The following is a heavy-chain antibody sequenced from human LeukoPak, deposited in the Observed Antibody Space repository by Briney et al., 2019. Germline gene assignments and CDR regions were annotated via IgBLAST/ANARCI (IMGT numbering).Heavy chain of an antibody. V-gene: IGHV4-59*12. CDR1: GGSISSYY. CDR3: AREVVSGYSGYDQTNYLDY. Sequence: SETLSLTCTVSGGSISSYYWSWIRQPPGKGPEWIGYIYYSGSTNYNPSLKSRVTISVDTSKNQFSLKLSSVTAADTAVYYCAREVVSGYSGYDQTNYLDYWGQGTLVTVSS. J-gene: IGHJ4*02. D-gene: IGHD5-12*01. CDR2: IYYSGST.